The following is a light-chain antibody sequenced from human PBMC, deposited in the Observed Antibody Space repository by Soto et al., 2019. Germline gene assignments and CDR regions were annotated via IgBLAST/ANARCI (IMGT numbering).Light chain of an antibody. CDR2: DVS. CDR1: SSDVGGYNY. Sequence: QSALTQPRSVSGSPGQSVTISCTGTSSDVGGYNYVSWYQQHPGKVPKLMIYDVSQRPSGVPDRFSGSKSGNTASLTISGLQAEDEADYYCCSYAGTFIPAMFGGGTQLTDL. CDR3: CSYAGTFIPAM. V-gene: IGLV2-11*01. J-gene: IGLJ7*01.